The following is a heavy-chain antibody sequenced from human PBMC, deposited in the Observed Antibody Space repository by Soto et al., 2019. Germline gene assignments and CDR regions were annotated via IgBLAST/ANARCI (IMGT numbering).Heavy chain of an antibody. CDR2: ISAYNGNT. D-gene: IGHD3-16*01. CDR3: ARDLGGEGGDYVGGD. J-gene: IGHJ4*02. V-gene: IGHV1-18*01. CDR1: GYTFTSYG. Sequence: QVQLVQSGAEVKKPGASVKVSCKASGYTFTSYGISWVRQAPGQGLEWMGRISAYNGNTNYAQKLQGRVTMTTDTPTGTAYMELRSLRCDDTAVYYCARDLGGEGGDYVGGDGGQGTLVTVSS.